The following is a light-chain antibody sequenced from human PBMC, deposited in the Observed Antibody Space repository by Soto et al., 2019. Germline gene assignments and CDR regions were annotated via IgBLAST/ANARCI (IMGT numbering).Light chain of an antibody. CDR2: EGS. V-gene: IGLV2-23*01. CDR1: SSDVGSYNL. J-gene: IGLJ1*01. CDR3: CSYAGSSTLGV. Sequence: QSALTQPASVSGSPGQSITISCTGTSSDVGSYNLVSWYQQHPGKAPKLMIYEGSKRPSGVSNRFSGSKSGNTASLTIFGLQAEDEADYYCCSYAGSSTLGVFGTGTKLTVL.